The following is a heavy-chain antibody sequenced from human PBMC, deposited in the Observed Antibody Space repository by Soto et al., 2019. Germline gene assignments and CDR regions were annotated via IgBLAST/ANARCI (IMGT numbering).Heavy chain of an antibody. J-gene: IGHJ4*02. Sequence: PSETLSLTCTVSAGSISSGGYYCSWIRQHTGKGLEWIGYISYSGNTYYHRSLKSLLTISADTSHNQFSLNLRSVTAVDTAVYYCARVRVVSMIVVVLDSWGQGTLVTVSS. D-gene: IGHD3-22*01. CDR2: ISYSGNT. CDR3: ARVRVVSMIVVVLDS. CDR1: AGSISSGGYY. V-gene: IGHV4-31*01.